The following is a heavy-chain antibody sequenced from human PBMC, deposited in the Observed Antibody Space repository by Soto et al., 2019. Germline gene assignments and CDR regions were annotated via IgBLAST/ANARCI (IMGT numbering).Heavy chain of an antibody. J-gene: IGHJ4*02. V-gene: IGHV4-39*01. CDR1: GGSISSSSYY. Sequence: QLQLQESGPGLVKPSETLSLTCTVSGGSISSSSYYWGWIRQPPGKGLEWIGSIYYSGSTYYNPSLKSRVTISVDTSKNQFSLKLSSVTAADTAVYYCARGIFDTAMAYWGQGTLVTVSS. CDR3: ARGIFDTAMAY. D-gene: IGHD5-18*01. CDR2: IYYSGST.